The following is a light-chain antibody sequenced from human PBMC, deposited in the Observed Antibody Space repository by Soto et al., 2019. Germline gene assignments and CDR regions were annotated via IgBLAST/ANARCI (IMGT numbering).Light chain of an antibody. CDR1: QSVSNRY. J-gene: IGKJ4*01. Sequence: GLKLSPGAVSLSPGEGATLSCRASQSVSNRYFAWYQQKPGQAPRLLIYRVSSRATGIPDRFSGSGSGTDFTLTISRLEPEDFAVYYCQQYGNVLLTSGGLSKV. V-gene: IGKV3-20*01. CDR3: QQYGNVLLT. CDR2: RVS.